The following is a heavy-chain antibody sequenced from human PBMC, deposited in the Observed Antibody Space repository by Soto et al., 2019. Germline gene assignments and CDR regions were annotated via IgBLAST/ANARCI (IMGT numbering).Heavy chain of an antibody. CDR1: GSSISPYY. CDR3: ARYRREAVAGYTLDN. Sequence: SETLSLTCTVSGSSISPYYWSWIRQPPGKGLEWIGYIYYSGSTKYNPSIKSRVNISVDTTNNQFSLRLRSVTAADTAVYYCARYRREAVAGYTLDNWGQGILVTVSS. V-gene: IGHV4-59*01. J-gene: IGHJ4*02. CDR2: IYYSGST. D-gene: IGHD6-13*01.